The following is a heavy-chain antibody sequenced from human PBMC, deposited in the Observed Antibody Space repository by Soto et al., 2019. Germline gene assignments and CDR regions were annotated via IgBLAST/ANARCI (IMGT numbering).Heavy chain of an antibody. CDR3: ARLGLDSSYYYYGMDV. J-gene: IGHJ6*02. CDR2: IIPIFGTA. V-gene: IGHV1-69*13. D-gene: IGHD6-13*01. Sequence: SVKVSCKASGGTFSSYAISWVRQAPGQGLEWMGGIIPIFGTANYAQKFQGRVTITADESTSTAYMELSSLRSEDTAVYYCARLGLDSSYYYYGMDVWGQGTKVTVSS. CDR1: GGTFSSYA.